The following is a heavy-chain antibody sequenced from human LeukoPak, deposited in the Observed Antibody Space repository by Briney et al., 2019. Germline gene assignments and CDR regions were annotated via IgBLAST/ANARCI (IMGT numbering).Heavy chain of an antibody. J-gene: IGHJ5*02. Sequence: SETLSLTCTVSGGSISSSSYYWGWIRQPPGKGLEWIGSIYYTGGTNFNPSLKSRISISIDTSKNQFSLRLSSVTAADTAFYYCARIPLIAPGKNWFDPWGQGTLVTVSS. CDR1: GGSISSSSYY. V-gene: IGHV4-39*07. CDR2: IYYTGGT. D-gene: IGHD2-21*01. CDR3: ARIPLIAPGKNWFDP.